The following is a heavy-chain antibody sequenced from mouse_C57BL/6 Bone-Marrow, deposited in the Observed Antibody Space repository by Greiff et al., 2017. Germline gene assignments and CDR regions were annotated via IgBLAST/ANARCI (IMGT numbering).Heavy chain of an antibody. D-gene: IGHD1-1*01. CDR2: IDPSDSYT. CDR3: ARCNYGSSYDAMDY. Sequence: QVHVKQPGAELVKPGASVKLSCKASGYTFTSYWMQWVKQRPGQGLEWIGEIDPSDSYTNYNQKFKGKATLTVDTSSSTAYMQLSSLTSEDSAVYYCARCNYGSSYDAMDYWGQGTSVTVSS. CDR1: GYTFTSYW. J-gene: IGHJ4*01. V-gene: IGHV1-50*01.